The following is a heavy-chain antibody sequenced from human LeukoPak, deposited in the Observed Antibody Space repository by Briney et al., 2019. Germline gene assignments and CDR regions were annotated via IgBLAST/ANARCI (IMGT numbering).Heavy chain of an antibody. CDR1: GFTFSSYA. J-gene: IGHJ6*02. CDR3: ARGLLRARYGLDV. V-gene: IGHV3-21*01. Sequence: GGSLRLSCAASGFTFSSYAMNWVRQAPGKGLEWVSSISSTTSHIYYADSLRGRFTISRDNAKNSLYLQMNSLRAEDTAVYYCARGLLRARYGLDVWGQGTTVTVSS. CDR2: ISSTTSHI.